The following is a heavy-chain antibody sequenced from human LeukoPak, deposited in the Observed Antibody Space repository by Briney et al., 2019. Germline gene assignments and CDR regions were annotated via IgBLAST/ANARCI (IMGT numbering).Heavy chain of an antibody. CDR2: INHSGST. J-gene: IGHJ5*02. CDR3: ARGIVVVPAAIKGGNWFDP. Sequence: SETLSLTCAVYGGSFSSYYWSWIRQPPGKGLEWIGEINHSGSTNYNPSLKSRVTISVDTSKNQFSLKLSSVTAADTAVYYCARGIVVVPAAIKGGNWFDPWGQGTLVTVSS. V-gene: IGHV4-34*01. CDR1: GGSFSSYY. D-gene: IGHD2-2*01.